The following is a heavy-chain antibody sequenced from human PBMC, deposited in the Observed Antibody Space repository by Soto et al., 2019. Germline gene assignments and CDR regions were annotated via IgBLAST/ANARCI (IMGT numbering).Heavy chain of an antibody. CDR3: ARGCPKDYYYYYGMDV. V-gene: IGHV1-69*01. D-gene: IGHD2-8*01. J-gene: IGHJ6*02. CDR2: IIPIFGTA. CDR1: GGTFSSYA. Sequence: QVQLVQSGAEVKKPGSSVKVSCKASGGTFSSYAISWVRQAPGQGLEWMGGIIPIFGTANYAQKFQGRVTISADESTSTAYMELRSLRSEDTAVYYCARGCPKDYYYYYGMDVWGQGTTVTVSS.